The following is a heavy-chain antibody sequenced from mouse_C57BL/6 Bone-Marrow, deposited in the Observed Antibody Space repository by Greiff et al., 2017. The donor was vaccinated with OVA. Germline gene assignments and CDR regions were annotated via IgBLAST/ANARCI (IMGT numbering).Heavy chain of an antibody. D-gene: IGHD1-1*01. Sequence: VQLQQPGAELVKPGASVKLSCKASGYTFTSYWMQWVKQRPGQGLEWIGEIDPSDSYTNYNQKFKGKATLTVDTSSSTAYMQLSSLTSEDSAVYYCARRESITTVFDYWGQGTTLTVSS. CDR3: ARRESITTVFDY. J-gene: IGHJ2*01. V-gene: IGHV1-50*01. CDR1: GYTFTSYW. CDR2: IDPSDSYT.